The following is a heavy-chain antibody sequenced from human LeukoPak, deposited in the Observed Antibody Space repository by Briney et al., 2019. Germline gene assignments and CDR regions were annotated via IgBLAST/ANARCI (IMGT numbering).Heavy chain of an antibody. J-gene: IGHJ4*02. CDR1: GGSISKYY. V-gene: IGHV4-59*01. Sequence: TLSLTPTVSGGSISKYYWSWIPQPPGKGLEWIGYVSYSGSTNYHPALKSRVSISVDTSRKHFSLKLSSVTAADTGVYYCARGQDLEGYSQGRFGYWGQGFLVTVSS. D-gene: IGHD5-18*01. CDR3: ARGQDLEGYSQGRFGY. CDR2: VSYSGST.